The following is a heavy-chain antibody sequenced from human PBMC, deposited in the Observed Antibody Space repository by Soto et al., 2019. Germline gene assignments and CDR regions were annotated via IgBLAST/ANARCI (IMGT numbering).Heavy chain of an antibody. Sequence: QVQLVESGGGVVQPGRSLRLSCAASGFTFSSYGMHWIRQAPGKGLEWVAVISYDGSYKYYADSVKGRFTISRDNSKNTLYLQMNSLRAEDTAVYYCAKWNGGFDYWGQGTLVTVSS. CDR3: AKWNGGFDY. CDR1: GFTFSSYG. D-gene: IGHD3-16*01. CDR2: ISYDGSYK. V-gene: IGHV3-30*18. J-gene: IGHJ4*02.